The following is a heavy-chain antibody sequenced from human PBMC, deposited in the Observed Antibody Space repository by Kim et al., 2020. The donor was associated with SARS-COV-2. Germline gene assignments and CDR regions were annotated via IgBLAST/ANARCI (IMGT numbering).Heavy chain of an antibody. Sequence: YYNPSLRSRLTISVDMSSNPFSLNLISVTAADTAVYYCARGNWFGDWFDPWGQGILVTVSP. CDR3: ARGNWFGDWFDP. V-gene: IGHV4-31*02. D-gene: IGHD3-10*01. J-gene: IGHJ5*02.